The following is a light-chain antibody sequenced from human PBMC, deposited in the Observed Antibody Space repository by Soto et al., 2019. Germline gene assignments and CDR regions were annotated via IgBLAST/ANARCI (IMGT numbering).Light chain of an antibody. J-gene: IGLJ1*01. CDR3: SSYTSSSTYV. CDR2: NNN. V-gene: IGLV1-44*01. Sequence: QSVLTQPPSASGTPGQRVTISCSGSNSNIGSNTVNWYQQLPGTAPKLLIYNNNRRPSGVPDRFSGSKSGTSASLAISGLQAEDEADYYCSSYTSSSTYVFGTGTKVTVL. CDR1: NSNIGSNT.